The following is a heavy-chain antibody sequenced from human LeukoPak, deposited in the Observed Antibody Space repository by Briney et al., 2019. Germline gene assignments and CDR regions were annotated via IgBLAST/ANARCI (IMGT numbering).Heavy chain of an antibody. CDR3: ARGSYYEVQSNWFDP. CDR1: GGSITPYY. D-gene: IGHD1-26*01. J-gene: IGHJ5*02. V-gene: IGHV4-59*01. CDR2: IYKSGST. Sequence: SETLSLTCIVSGGSITPYYWSWIRQPPGKGLEWIGYIYKSGSTSYNPSLKSRVTISVDTSRNQFSLSLSSVTAADTAVYYCARGSYYEVQSNWFDPWGQGTLVTVSS.